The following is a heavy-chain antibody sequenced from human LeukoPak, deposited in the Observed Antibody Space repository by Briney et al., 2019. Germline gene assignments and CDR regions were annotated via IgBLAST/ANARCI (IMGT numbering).Heavy chain of an antibody. Sequence: PGGSLRLSCAASGFTFSSYAVHWVRQAPGKGLEWVAVISYDGSNKYYADSVKGRFTISRDNSKNTLYLQMNSLRAEDTAVYYCAREVRAFDIWGQGTMVTVSS. CDR2: ISYDGSNK. D-gene: IGHD3-10*01. J-gene: IGHJ3*02. CDR1: GFTFSSYA. CDR3: AREVRAFDI. V-gene: IGHV3-30-3*01.